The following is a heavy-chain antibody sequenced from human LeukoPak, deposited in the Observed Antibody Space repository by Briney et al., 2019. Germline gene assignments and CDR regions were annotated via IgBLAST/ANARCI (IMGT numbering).Heavy chain of an antibody. Sequence: PGGSLRLSCAASGFTFNSYAMTWVRQAPGKGLEWVSLISDSGGATYYADSMKGRFTISRDNSKNTLYLQMNSLRAEDTAVYYFPNTGGCSHLTGYHADHWGQGTLVTVSS. CDR3: PNTGGCSHLTGYHADH. D-gene: IGHD3-9*01. J-gene: IGHJ4*02. CDR2: ISDSGGAT. CDR1: GFTFNSYA. V-gene: IGHV3-23*01.